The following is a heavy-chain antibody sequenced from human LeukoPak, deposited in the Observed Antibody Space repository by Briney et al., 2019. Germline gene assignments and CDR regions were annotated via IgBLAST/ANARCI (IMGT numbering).Heavy chain of an antibody. CDR2: ISASGSST. CDR3: TKAQGYGGNSGIDY. J-gene: IGHJ4*02. CDR1: GFTVTSNA. Sequence: GSLTLSCAASGFTVTSNAMAWNCQAQGKGREWVSGISASGSSTYYADSVKGGFTISRDNSKNTLYLQMNSLRAEDTAIYYCTKAQGYGGNSGIDYWGQGTLVTVSS. D-gene: IGHD4-23*01. V-gene: IGHV3-23*01.